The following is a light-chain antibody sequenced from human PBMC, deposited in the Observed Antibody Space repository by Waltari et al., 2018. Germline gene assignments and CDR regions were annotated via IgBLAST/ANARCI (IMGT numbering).Light chain of an antibody. V-gene: IGLV1-44*01. Sequence: QSALTQEASVSGTVGQKVTLSCAGNNNNIGTYSVGWYQQNSHGGTKPVMFGKSLPSGIPDRFSASKSGTTASLTISGLQPEDEAHYYCSTWDYTLSGLVFGGGTKLTVL. CDR1: NNNIGTYS. CDR2: GKS. J-gene: IGLJ2*01. CDR3: STWDYTLSGLV.